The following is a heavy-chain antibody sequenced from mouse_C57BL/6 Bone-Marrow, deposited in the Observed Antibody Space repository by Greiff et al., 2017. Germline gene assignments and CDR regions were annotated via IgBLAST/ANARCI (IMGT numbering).Heavy chain of an antibody. CDR1: GYTFTSYG. J-gene: IGHJ2*01. V-gene: IGHV1-81*01. Sequence: QVHVKQSGAELARPGASVKLSCKASGYTFTSYGISWVKQRTGQGLEWIGEIYPRSGNTYYNEKFKGKATLTADKSSSTAYMELRSLTSEDSAVXFCAREGFYYGRASDYGGQGTTLTVSS. D-gene: IGHD1-1*01. CDR2: IYPRSGNT. CDR3: AREGFYYGRASDY.